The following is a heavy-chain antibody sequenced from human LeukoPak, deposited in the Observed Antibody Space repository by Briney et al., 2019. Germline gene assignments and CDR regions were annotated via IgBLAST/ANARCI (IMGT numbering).Heavy chain of an antibody. CDR3: ARMRSDSRSGPGSYFDY. Sequence: SETLSLTCTISGGSISNYYWSWIRQPPGKGLEWTGYIYYSGSTYYNPSLKSRVTISVDTSKNQFSLKLSSVTAADTAVYYCARMRSDSRSGPGSYFDYWGQGTLVTVSS. CDR2: IYYSGST. CDR1: GGSISNYY. V-gene: IGHV4-30-4*08. J-gene: IGHJ4*02. D-gene: IGHD1-26*01.